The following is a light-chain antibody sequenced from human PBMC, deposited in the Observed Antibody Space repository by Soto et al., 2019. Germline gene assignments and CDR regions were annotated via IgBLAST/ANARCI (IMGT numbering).Light chain of an antibody. J-gene: IGKJ4*01. V-gene: IGKV3-11*01. CDR1: QSVSSY. Sequence: EIVMKHSLVALPLYQGERATLSCRASQSVSSYLAWYQQKPGQAPRLLIYDASNRATGIPARFNGSGSGTDFTLTISSLEPEDFAVYCCQQRSSWPLTFGGGTKVDIK. CDR2: DAS. CDR3: QQRSSWPLT.